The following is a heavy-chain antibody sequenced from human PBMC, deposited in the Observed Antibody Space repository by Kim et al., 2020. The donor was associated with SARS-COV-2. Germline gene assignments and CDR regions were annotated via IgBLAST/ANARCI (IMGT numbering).Heavy chain of an antibody. J-gene: IGHJ4*02. D-gene: IGHD3-10*01. CDR3: ARRSFGELGYFDY. Sequence: SETLSLTCTVSGGTVSSGSYYWSWIRQPPGKGLEWIGNIYYSGSTNYNPSLKSRVTISVDTSKNQFSLKLSSVTAADTAVYYCARRSFGELGYFDYWGQGTLVTVSS. CDR1: GGTVSSGSYY. CDR2: IYYSGST. V-gene: IGHV4-61*01.